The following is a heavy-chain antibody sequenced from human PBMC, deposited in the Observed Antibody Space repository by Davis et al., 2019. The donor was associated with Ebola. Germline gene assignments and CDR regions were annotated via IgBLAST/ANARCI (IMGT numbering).Heavy chain of an antibody. CDR3: AKLESLGY. V-gene: IGHV3-23*01. CDR2: ITSSGGTT. D-gene: IGHD7-27*01. Sequence: GGSLRLSCAASGFTFNQYAMTWARQAPEKGLEWVSAITSSGGTTYYADSVKGRFTISRDNSRNTLYLQMNSLRAEDTAVYYCAKLESLGYWGQGTLVTVSS. CDR1: GFTFNQYA. J-gene: IGHJ4*02.